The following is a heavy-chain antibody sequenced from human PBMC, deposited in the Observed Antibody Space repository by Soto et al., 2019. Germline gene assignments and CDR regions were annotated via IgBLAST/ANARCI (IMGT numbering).Heavy chain of an antibody. CDR1: GASISSGSW. J-gene: IGHJ4*02. V-gene: IGHV4-4*02. CDR2: IFHDGST. CDR3: AQDEYNASPD. D-gene: IGHD1-20*01. Sequence: SETLSLTCAVSGASISSGSWWSWVRQPPGKGLEWIGEIFHDGSTNYNPSLKSRVTMSVDKSKNYFSLELTSVTAADTALYYCAQDEYNASPDWGKGTLVTVSS.